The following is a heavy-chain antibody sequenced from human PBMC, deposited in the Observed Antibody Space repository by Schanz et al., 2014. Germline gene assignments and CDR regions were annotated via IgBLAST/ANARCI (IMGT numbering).Heavy chain of an antibody. Sequence: AQLVESGGGVVQPGRSLRLSCVASGFTFSIFAMTWVRQAPGQGLEWVSTISGSGGDTYPADSVKGRFTISRDNSNNTLYLQMNSLRAEDTAVYYCARPSDSSWYMDVWGKGTTGTVSS. CDR3: ARPSDSSWYMDV. CDR1: GFTFSIFA. J-gene: IGHJ6*03. V-gene: IGHV3-23*04. CDR2: ISGSGGDT. D-gene: IGHD2-21*02.